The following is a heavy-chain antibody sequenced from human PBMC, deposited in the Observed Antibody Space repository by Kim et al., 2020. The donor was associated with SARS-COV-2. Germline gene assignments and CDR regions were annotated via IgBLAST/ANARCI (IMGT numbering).Heavy chain of an antibody. V-gene: IGHV4-61*02. CDR2: IYTSGST. J-gene: IGHJ6*02. D-gene: IGHD3-10*01. CDR3: ARATMVRGVTSYYYYGMDV. Sequence: SETLSLTCTVSGGSISSGSYYWSWIQQPAGKGLEWIGRIYTSGSTNYNPSLKSRVTISVDTSKNQFSLKLSSVTAADTAVYYCARATMVRGVTSYYYYGMDVWGQGTTVTVSS. CDR1: GGSISSGSYY.